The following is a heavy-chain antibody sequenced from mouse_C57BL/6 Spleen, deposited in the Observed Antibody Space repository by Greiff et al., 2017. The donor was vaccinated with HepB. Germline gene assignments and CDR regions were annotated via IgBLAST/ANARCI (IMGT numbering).Heavy chain of an antibody. J-gene: IGHJ2*01. CDR1: GFTFSSYA. V-gene: IGHV5-4*01. Sequence: EVQVVESGGGLVKPGGSLKLSCAASGFTFSSYAMSWVRQTPEKRLEWVATISDGGSYTYYPDNVKGRFTISRDNAKNNLYLQMSHLKSEDTAMYYCARDQGAGSNYLFDYWGQGTTLTVSS. CDR2: ISDGGSYT. D-gene: IGHD2-5*01. CDR3: ARDQGAGSNYLFDY.